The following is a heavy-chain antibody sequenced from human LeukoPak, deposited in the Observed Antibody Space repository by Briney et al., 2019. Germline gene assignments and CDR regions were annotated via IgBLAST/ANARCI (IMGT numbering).Heavy chain of an antibody. CDR2: IYTSGST. Sequence: PSQTLSLTCTVSGGSISSGSYYWSWIRQPAGKGLEWIGRIYTSGSTNYNPSLKSRVTMSVDTSKNQFSLKLSSVTAADTAVYYCARDPVYGSGSYYGYWGQGTLVTVSS. CDR1: GGSISSGSYY. J-gene: IGHJ4*02. D-gene: IGHD3-10*01. V-gene: IGHV4-61*02. CDR3: ARDPVYGSGSYYGY.